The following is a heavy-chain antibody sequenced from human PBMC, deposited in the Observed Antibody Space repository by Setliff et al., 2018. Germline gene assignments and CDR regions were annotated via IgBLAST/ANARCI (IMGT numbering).Heavy chain of an antibody. Sequence: SETLSLTCAVYSGSFSGYYWSWIRQPPGKGLEWIGEINHSGSTNYNPSLKSRVTISVDTSKNQFSLNLNSVTAADTAVYYCARGYFPSESSGYYFAYWGQGALVTVSS. J-gene: IGHJ4*02. CDR3: ARGYFPSESSGYYFAY. CDR2: INHSGST. CDR1: SGSFSGYY. V-gene: IGHV4-34*01. D-gene: IGHD3-22*01.